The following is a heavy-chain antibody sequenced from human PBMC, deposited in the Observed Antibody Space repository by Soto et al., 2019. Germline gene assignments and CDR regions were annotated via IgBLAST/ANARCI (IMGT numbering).Heavy chain of an antibody. CDR1: GFTFSSYW. CDR3: TRTTAARPLNWFDP. CDR2: INSDGSST. D-gene: IGHD2-2*01. V-gene: IGHV3-74*01. J-gene: IGHJ5*02. Sequence: VGSLRLSCAASGFTFSSYWMHWVRQSPGKGLVWVSRINSDGSSTSYADSVKGRFTISRDNAKNTLYLQMNSLRAEDTAVYYCTRTTAARPLNWFDPWGQGTLVTGSS.